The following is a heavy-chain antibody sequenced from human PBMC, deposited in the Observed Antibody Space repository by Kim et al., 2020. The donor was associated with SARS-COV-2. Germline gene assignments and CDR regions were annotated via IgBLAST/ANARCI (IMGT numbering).Heavy chain of an antibody. D-gene: IGHD6-19*01. V-gene: IGHV4-31*02. Sequence: TYYNPSLKSRVTISVDTSKNQFSLKLSSVTAADTAVYYCARGTVAVVPDYWGQGTLVTVSS. J-gene: IGHJ4*02. CDR2: T. CDR3: ARGTVAVVPDY.